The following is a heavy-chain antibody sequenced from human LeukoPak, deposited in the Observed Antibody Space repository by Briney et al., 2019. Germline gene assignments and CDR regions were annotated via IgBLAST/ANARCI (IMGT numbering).Heavy chain of an antibody. CDR1: GYTFAVYY. Sequence: ASVKVSCKASGYTFAVYYIHWVRQAPGQGLEWLGWINPNSGGTNCAQKFQGRITMTRDTSITTVYMEVSRLTSDDTAVYYCARDYYDSSGSYDCWGQGTLVTVSP. J-gene: IGHJ4*02. CDR3: ARDYYDSSGSYDC. D-gene: IGHD3-22*01. V-gene: IGHV1-2*02. CDR2: INPNSGGT.